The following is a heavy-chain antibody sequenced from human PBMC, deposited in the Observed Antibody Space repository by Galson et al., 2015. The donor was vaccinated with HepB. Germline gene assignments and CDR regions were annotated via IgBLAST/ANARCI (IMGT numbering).Heavy chain of an antibody. J-gene: IGHJ3*02. Sequence: SLRLSCAASGFTFSSYGMHWVRQAPGKGLEWVAVIWYDGSNKYYADSVKGRFTISRDNSKNTLYLQMNSLRAEDTAVYYCARAQVGYDFANDAFDIWGQGTMVTVSS. CDR1: GFTFSSYG. CDR3: ARAQVGYDFANDAFDI. D-gene: IGHD3-3*01. CDR2: IWYDGSNK. V-gene: IGHV3-33*01.